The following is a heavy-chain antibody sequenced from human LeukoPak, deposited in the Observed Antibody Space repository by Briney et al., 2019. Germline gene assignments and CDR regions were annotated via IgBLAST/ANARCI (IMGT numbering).Heavy chain of an antibody. J-gene: IGHJ6*02. CDR1: GYSLTSFD. CDR3: ARGGSSSSYYNNYGMDV. Sequence: ASVKVSCTSSGYSLTSFDINWVRQGSGQGLEWMGWMNPKRGNTGYAQTFQGRVTITRDTSIDTAFMELSSLRPDDTAVYYCARGGSSSSYYNNYGMDVGGQGTTITVSS. CDR2: MNPKRGNT. D-gene: IGHD6-13*01. V-gene: IGHV1-8*01.